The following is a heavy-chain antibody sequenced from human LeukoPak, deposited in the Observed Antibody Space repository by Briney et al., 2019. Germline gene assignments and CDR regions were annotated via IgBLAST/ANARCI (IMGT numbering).Heavy chain of an antibody. Sequence: GGSLRLSCTASGSTFSGYSMNWIRQAPGKGLEWASSFGTRSTSIYHAGSVKGRFAISRDNAKNSLYLQMNSLRAEDTALYYCAREVSEGFDFWGQGTLVTVSS. CDR1: GSTFSGYS. CDR2: FGTRSTSI. D-gene: IGHD3-22*01. V-gene: IGHV3-21*01. CDR3: AREVSEGFDF. J-gene: IGHJ4*02.